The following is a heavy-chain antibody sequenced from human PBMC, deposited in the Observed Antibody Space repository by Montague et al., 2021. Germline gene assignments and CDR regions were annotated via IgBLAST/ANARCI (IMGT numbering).Heavy chain of an antibody. D-gene: IGHD1-26*01. CDR1: GFTFSNYW. CDR2: IKYDGSRT. CDR3: ARSPFGAGLDP. V-gene: IGHV3-74*01. J-gene: IGHJ5*02. Sequence: SLRLSCAASGFTFSNYWMHWVRQAPGKGLVWVSHIKYDGSRTGYVDSVKGRFTISRDNAKNTLYLQMNSLRVDDTAVYYCARSPFGAGLDPWGQGTLVTVSS.